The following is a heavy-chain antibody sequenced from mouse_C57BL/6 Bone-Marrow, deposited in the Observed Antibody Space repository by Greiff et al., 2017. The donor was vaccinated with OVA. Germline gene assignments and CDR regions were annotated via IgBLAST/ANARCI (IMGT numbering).Heavy chain of an antibody. D-gene: IGHD1-1*01. V-gene: IGHV1-69*01. CDR1: GYTFTSYW. Sequence: QVQLQQPGAELVMPGASVKLSCKASGYTFTSYWMHWVKQRPGQGLEWIGEIDPSDSYTNYNQKFKGKSTLTVDKSSSTAYMQLSSLTSEDSAVYYCARSWGGDDYGSSPHWYFDVWGTGTTVTVSS. CDR3: ARSWGGDDYGSSPHWYFDV. CDR2: IDPSDSYT. J-gene: IGHJ1*03.